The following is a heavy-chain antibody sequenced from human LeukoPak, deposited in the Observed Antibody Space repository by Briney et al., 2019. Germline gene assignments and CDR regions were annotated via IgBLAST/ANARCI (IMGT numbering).Heavy chain of an antibody. CDR3: ARLYYHSSGWIDF. V-gene: IGHV4-59*11. Sequence: SETLSLTCAVSGGSISSHCXXXXXXXXXXXXXXIAYXCNDGTTDSNPSLKXXLXXSLDTSKXQFFLDLRSVTAADTAVYYCARLYYHSSGWIDFWGQGTLVTVSS. CDR1: GGSISSHC. D-gene: IGHD6-19*01. CDR2: XCNDGTT. J-gene: IGHJ4*02.